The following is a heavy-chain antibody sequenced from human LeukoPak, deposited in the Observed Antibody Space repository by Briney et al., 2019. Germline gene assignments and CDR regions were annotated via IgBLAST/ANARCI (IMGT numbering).Heavy chain of an antibody. CDR1: GFTFSSYA. D-gene: IGHD6-19*01. J-gene: IGHJ4*02. CDR2: ISSDGYNV. V-gene: IGHV3-30*03. CDR3: ARVRYDSGWYDY. Sequence: GGSLRLSCAASGFTFSSYAMHWVRQAPGKGLEWVAVISSDGYNVYSAASVRGRFTISRDNAKSTLYLQMDSLRAEDAAVYYCARVRYDSGWYDYWGQGAQVIVSS.